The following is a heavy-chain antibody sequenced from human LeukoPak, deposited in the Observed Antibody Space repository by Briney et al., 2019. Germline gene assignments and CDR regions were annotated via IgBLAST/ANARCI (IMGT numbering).Heavy chain of an antibody. CDR3: ARGRRYYYGSGGIEDY. CDR2: INHSGRA. J-gene: IGHJ4*02. Sequence: SETLSLTCAVYGGSFGGYYWSWIRQPPGKGLEWIGEINHSGRANYNPSLKSRVTISVDTSKNQFSLKLSSVTAADTAVYYCARGRRYYYGSGGIEDYWGQGTLVTVSS. V-gene: IGHV4-34*01. CDR1: GGSFGGYY. D-gene: IGHD3-10*01.